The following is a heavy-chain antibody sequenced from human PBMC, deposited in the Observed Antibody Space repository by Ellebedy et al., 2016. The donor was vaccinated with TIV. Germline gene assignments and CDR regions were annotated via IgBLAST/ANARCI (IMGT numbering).Heavy chain of an antibody. V-gene: IGHV1-69*13. CDR2: IIPIFGTA. J-gene: IGHJ3*02. Sequence: SVKVSCXASGGTFSSYAISWVRQAPGQGLEWMGGIIPIFGTANYAQKFQGRVTITADESTSTAYMELSSLRSEDTAVYYCARDVESSRVFAFDIWGQGTMVTVSS. D-gene: IGHD6-13*01. CDR1: GGTFSSYA. CDR3: ARDVESSRVFAFDI.